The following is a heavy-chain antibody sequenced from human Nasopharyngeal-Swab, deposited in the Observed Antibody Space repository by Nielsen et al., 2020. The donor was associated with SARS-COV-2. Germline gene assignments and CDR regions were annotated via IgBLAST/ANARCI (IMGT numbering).Heavy chain of an antibody. D-gene: IGHD4-17*01. Sequence: ASVKVSCKASGYTFTSYDINWVRQATGPGLEWMGWMNPNSGNTGYAQKFQGRVTMTRNTSISTAYMELSSLRSEDTAVYYCARGREAVTTYYYYYGMDVWGQGTTVTVSS. J-gene: IGHJ6*02. CDR3: ARGREAVTTYYYYYGMDV. V-gene: IGHV1-8*01. CDR2: MNPNSGNT. CDR1: GYTFTSYD.